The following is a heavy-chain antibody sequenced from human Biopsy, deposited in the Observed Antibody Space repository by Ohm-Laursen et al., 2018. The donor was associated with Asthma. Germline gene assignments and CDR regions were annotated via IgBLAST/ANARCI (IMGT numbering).Heavy chain of an antibody. CDR3: ASYEVVTGILPMDV. V-gene: IGHV3-30*03. D-gene: IGHD2-21*02. Sequence: SLRLSCSASGFTFSKAWMSWLRQAPGKGLEWVAVISYDGSNKYYGDSVKGRFTISRDSSKNTVYLQMNSLRAEDTAVYYCASYEVVTGILPMDVWGQGATVTVSS. J-gene: IGHJ6*02. CDR1: GFTFSKAW. CDR2: ISYDGSNK.